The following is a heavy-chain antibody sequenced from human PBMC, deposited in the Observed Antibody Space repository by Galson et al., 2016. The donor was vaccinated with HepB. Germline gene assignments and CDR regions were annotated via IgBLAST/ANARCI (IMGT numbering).Heavy chain of an antibody. J-gene: IGHJ4*02. D-gene: IGHD6-13*01. CDR1: GYSFTRNP. CDR2: INPGSRGT. Sequence: SVKVSCKASGYSFTRNPMHWVRQAPGQGLEWMGIINPGSRGTGYAQKFQGRVTMTADTTTSTVYMELSSLRSEDTALYYCARDKAQQLPLKYSFDYWGQGTLVTVSS. CDR3: ARDKAQQLPLKYSFDY. V-gene: IGHV1-46*01.